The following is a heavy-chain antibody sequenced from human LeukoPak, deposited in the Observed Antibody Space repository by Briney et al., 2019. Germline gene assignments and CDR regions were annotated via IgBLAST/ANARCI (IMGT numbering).Heavy chain of an antibody. CDR2: ISDDGSKK. V-gene: IGHV3-30*18. J-gene: IGHJ4*02. D-gene: IGHD6-19*01. CDR1: GFSFSSIG. CDR3: AKAGYSSGWRNVDS. Sequence: PGESLRLSCVASGFSFSSIGMHWVRHAQGEGLEWEAVISDDGSKKFYADSVKVRVTISRDNSKNTLYLQMNSLRAEDTAVYYCAKAGYSSGWRNVDSWRKGNLVSVSS.